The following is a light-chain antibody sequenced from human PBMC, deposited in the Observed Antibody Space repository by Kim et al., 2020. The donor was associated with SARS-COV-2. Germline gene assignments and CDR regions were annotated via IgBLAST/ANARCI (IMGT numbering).Light chain of an antibody. CDR1: RLRSYY. V-gene: IGLV3-19*01. J-gene: IGLJ2*01. Sequence: ALGKKVKSNGQGDRLRSYYASWYQQKPGQAPVLVIYGKNNRPSGIPDRFSGSSSGNTASLTITGAQAEDEADYYCNSRDSSGNHVVFGGGTKLTVL. CDR2: GKN. CDR3: NSRDSSGNHVV.